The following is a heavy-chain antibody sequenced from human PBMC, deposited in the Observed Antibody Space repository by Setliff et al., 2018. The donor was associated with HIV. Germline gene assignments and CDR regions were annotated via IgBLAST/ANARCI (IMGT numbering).Heavy chain of an antibody. Sequence: SETLSLTCSVSGGSLISGGYYWSWIRQPPGKGLEWIGEINHSGSTNYNPSLKTRVTIMVDTSENQFSLKLGSVTAADTAVYYCAREWSYGAFDTFDVWGQGTMVTVSS. J-gene: IGHJ3*01. CDR1: GGSLISGGYY. D-gene: IGHD5-18*01. CDR2: INHSGST. CDR3: AREWSYGAFDTFDV. V-gene: IGHV4-34*01.